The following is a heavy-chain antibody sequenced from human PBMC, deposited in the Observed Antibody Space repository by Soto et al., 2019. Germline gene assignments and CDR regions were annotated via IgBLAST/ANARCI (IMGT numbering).Heavy chain of an antibody. Sequence: ASVKVSWKASGGTFSSYAISWVRQAPGQGLEWMGGIIPIFGTANYAQKFQGRVTITADESTSTAYMELSSLRSEDTAVYYCASSPPYDILTGYYDYWGQGTLVTVSS. J-gene: IGHJ4*02. CDR1: GGTFSSYA. CDR3: ASSPPYDILTGYYDY. V-gene: IGHV1-69*13. CDR2: IIPIFGTA. D-gene: IGHD3-9*01.